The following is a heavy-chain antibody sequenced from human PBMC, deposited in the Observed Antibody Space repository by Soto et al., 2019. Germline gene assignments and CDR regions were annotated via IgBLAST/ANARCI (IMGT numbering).Heavy chain of an antibody. CDR1: GFTFSDYY. V-gene: IGHV3-11*01. J-gene: IGHJ6*02. CDR2: MSSSGVTV. CDR3: ARNTISAAGADYYGLDV. D-gene: IGHD6-13*01. Sequence: GGSLRLSCAGSGFTFSDYYMSWIRQAPGQGLEWVSYMSSSGVTVFYADSVKGRFTISRDNAKNSLYLQMYSLRAEDSAVYYCARNTISAAGADYYGLDVWGQGXTVTVYS.